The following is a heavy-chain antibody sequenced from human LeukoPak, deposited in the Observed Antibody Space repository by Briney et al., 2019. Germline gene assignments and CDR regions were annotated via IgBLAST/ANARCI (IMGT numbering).Heavy chain of an antibody. CDR1: GFTFDDYG. CDR3: TRGGRFGELSSSL. Sequence: GGSLRLSCAASGFTFDDYGMSWVRQAPGKGLEWVSGINWNGGSTGYADSVKGRFTISRDNAKNSLYLQLSSLRAEDTAVYYCTRGGRFGELSSSLWGRGTLVTVSS. CDR2: INWNGGST. V-gene: IGHV3-20*04. J-gene: IGHJ4*02. D-gene: IGHD3-10*01.